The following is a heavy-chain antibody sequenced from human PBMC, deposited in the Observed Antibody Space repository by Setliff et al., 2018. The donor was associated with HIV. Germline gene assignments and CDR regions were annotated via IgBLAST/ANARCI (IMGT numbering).Heavy chain of an antibody. CDR2: IYPGDSET. Sequence: RGESLKISCEASGYNFNSYWIGWVRQMPGKGLEWVAVIYPGDSETRYSPSFQGRVTISADKSISTAYLQWGSLKASDTAMYYCATSDYGGDSGHFQHWGQGTLVTVSS. CDR1: GYNFNSYW. V-gene: IGHV5-51*01. CDR3: ATSDYGGDSGHFQH. J-gene: IGHJ1*01. D-gene: IGHD2-21*02.